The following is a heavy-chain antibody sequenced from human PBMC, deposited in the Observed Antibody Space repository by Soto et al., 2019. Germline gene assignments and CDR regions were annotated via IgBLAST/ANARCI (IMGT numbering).Heavy chain of an antibody. D-gene: IGHD4-17*01. CDR1: GFTFSSYD. J-gene: IGHJ4*02. V-gene: IGHV3-13*01. Sequence: PGGSLRLSCAASGFTFSSYDMHWVRQATGKGLEWVSAIGTAGDTYYPGSVKGRFTISRENAKNSLYLQMNSLRAGDTAVYYCARAPSGYGDYRFDYWGQGTLVTVSS. CDR3: ARAPSGYGDYRFDY. CDR2: IGTAGDT.